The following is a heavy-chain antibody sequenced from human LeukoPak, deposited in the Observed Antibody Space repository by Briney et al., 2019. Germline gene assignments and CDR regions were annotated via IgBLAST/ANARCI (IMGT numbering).Heavy chain of an antibody. J-gene: IGHJ6*02. CDR1: GYTFTGYF. CDR3: ARAENYYDSSGYHRPYYYYGMDV. D-gene: IGHD3-22*01. CDR2: INPNSGGT. V-gene: IGHV1-2*02. Sequence: ASVTVSCKASGYTFTGYFMHWVRQAPGQGLEWMGWINPNSGGTNYAQKFQGRVTMTRDTSISTAYMELSRLRSDDTAVYYCARAENYYDSSGYHRPYYYYGMDVWGQGTTVTVSS.